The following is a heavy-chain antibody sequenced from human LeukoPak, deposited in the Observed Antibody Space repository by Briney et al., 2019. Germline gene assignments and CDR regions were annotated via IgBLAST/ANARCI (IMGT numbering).Heavy chain of an antibody. CDR2: INPSGGST. Sequence: ASVKVSCKASGYTFTSYYMHWVRQAPGQGLEWMGIINPSGGSTSYAQKFQGRVTMTRDTSTSTVYMELSSLRSEDTALYYCAKDFHRLGEFDAFDIWGQGTMVTVSS. CDR3: AKDFHRLGEFDAFDI. CDR1: GYTFTSYY. V-gene: IGHV1-46*01. D-gene: IGHD3-16*01. J-gene: IGHJ3*02.